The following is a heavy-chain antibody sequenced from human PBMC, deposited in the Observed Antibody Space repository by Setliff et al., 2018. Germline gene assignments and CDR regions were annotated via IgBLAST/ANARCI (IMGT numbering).Heavy chain of an antibody. CDR1: GGSIVSKSFY. CDR3: VRHPDGRIVPSDY. J-gene: IGHJ4*02. V-gene: IGHV4-39*01. CDR2: FYYNTGAT. Sequence: PSETLSLTCTVSGGSIVSKSFYWGWMRQPPGKGLEWIGSFYYNTGATYYNPSLEGRGTISVDTSKNQFSLKLSSVTAADTAFYYCVRHPDGRIVPSDYWGQGILVTVSS. D-gene: IGHD1-26*01.